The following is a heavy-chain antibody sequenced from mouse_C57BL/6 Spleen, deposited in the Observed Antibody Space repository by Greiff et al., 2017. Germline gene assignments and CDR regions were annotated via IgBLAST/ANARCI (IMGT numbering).Heavy chain of an antibody. CDR2: INYDGSST. V-gene: IGHV5-16*01. CDR3: ARDPHFDY. CDR1: GFTFSDYY. Sequence: EVKVVESEGGLVQPGSSMKLFCTASGFTFSDYYMAWVRQVPEKGLEWVANINYDGSSTYYLDSLKSRFIISRDNAKNILYLQMSSLKSEDTATYYCARDPHFDYWGQGTTLTVSS. J-gene: IGHJ2*01.